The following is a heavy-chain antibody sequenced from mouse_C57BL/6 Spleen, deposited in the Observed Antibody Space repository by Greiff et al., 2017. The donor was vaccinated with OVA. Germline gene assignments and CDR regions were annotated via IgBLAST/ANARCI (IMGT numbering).Heavy chain of an antibody. V-gene: IGHV1-81*01. Sequence: VQLQQSGAELARPGASVKLSCKASGYTFTSYGISWVKQRTGQGLEWIGEIYPRSGNTYYNEKFKGKATLTADKSSSTAYMELRSLTSEDSAVYFCARDYDGRAWFAYWGQGTLVTVSA. CDR2: IYPRSGNT. J-gene: IGHJ3*01. D-gene: IGHD1-1*01. CDR1: GYTFTSYG. CDR3: ARDYDGRAWFAY.